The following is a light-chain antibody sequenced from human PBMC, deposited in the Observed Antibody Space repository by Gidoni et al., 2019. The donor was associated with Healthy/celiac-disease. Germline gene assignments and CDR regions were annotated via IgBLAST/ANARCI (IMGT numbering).Light chain of an antibody. V-gene: IGKV1-8*01. CDR2: AAS. Sequence: IRITQSPSSLSASTGDRVTITFRARQGISSYLAWYQKKPGKAPKLLIYAASTLQSGVPSRFSGSGSGTDFTLTISCRQSEDFATYYCQQYYSYPLTFGGGTKVEIK. CDR3: QQYYSYPLT. CDR1: QGISSY. J-gene: IGKJ4*01.